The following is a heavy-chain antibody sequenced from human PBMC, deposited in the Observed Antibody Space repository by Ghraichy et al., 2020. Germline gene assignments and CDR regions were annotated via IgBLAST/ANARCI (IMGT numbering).Heavy chain of an antibody. CDR3: ASGAYWFEY. CDR1: GYTFTTYG. D-gene: IGHD2-15*01. CDR2: INPKNDNT. J-gene: IGHJ4*02. V-gene: IGHV1-18*01. Sequence: ASVKVSCKASGYTFTTYGISWVRQAPGQGLEWMGWINPKNDNTHYIEKLRGRLTMTTDTSTSTAYMELRNLRSDDTAVYYCASGAYWFEYWGQGTLVTVSS.